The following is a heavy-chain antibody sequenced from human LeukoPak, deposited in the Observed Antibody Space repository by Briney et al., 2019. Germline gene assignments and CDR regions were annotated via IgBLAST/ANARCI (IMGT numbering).Heavy chain of an antibody. CDR1: GYTLTELS. Sequence: ASVKVSCKVSGYTLTELSMHWVRQALGKGLEWMGGFDPEDGETIYAQKFQGRVTMTEDTSTDTAYMELSSLRSEDTAVYYCATAVPRYFDWLLSYWGQGTLVTVSS. CDR2: FDPEDGET. J-gene: IGHJ4*02. CDR3: ATAVPRYFDWLLSY. D-gene: IGHD3-9*01. V-gene: IGHV1-24*01.